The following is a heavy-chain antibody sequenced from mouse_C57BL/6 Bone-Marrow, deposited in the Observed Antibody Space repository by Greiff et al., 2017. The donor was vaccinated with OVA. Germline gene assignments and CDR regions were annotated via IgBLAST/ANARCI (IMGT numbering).Heavy chain of an antibody. J-gene: IGHJ4*01. CDR2: IRNKANGYTT. V-gene: IGHV7-3*01. CDR3: AKYISQYYYAMDY. Sequence: EVKLVESGGGLVQPGGSLSLSCAASGFTFTDYYMSWVRQPPGKALEWLGFIRNKANGYTTEYSASVKGRFTISRDNSHSILYLQMNALRAEDSATHYSAKYISQYYYAMDYWGQGTSVTVSS. CDR1: GFTFTDYY.